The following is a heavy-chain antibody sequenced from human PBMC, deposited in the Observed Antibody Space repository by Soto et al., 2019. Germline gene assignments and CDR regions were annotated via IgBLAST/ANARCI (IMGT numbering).Heavy chain of an antibody. D-gene: IGHD3-10*01. CDR3: AREVXSRNYYGSGSYYYGMDV. J-gene: IGHJ6*02. CDR2: ISAYNGNT. Sequence: ASVKVSCKASGYTFTSYGISWVRQAPGQGLEWMGWISAYNGNTNYAQKLQGRVTMTTDTSTSTAYMELRSLRSDDTAVYYCAREVXSRNYYGSGSYYYGMDVWGQGTTVTVSS. V-gene: IGHV1-18*04. CDR1: GYTFTSYG.